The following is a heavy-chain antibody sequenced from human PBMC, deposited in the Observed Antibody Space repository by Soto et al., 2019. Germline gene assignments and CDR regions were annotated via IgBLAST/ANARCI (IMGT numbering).Heavy chain of an antibody. V-gene: IGHV4-59*01. CDR3: ARTVSGYYFDH. J-gene: IGHJ4*02. CDR1: GGSISRYF. Sequence: SETLSLTCTVSGGSISRYFWSWIRQPPGKGLEWIGYISDSGSTNYHPSLRSRVTISVDTSKNQFSLKLRSVTAADTAVYYCARTVSGYYFDHWGQGSLVTVSS. CDR2: ISDSGST. D-gene: IGHD3-22*01.